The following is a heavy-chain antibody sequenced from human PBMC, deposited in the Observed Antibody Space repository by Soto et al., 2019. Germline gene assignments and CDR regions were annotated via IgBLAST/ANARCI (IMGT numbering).Heavy chain of an antibody. CDR3: TKEMYLYCSSTSCYDLLPFDP. D-gene: IGHD2-2*01. V-gene: IGHV3-15*07. CDR1: GFTFSNAW. Sequence: GGSLRLSCAASGFTFSNAWMNWVRQAPGKGLEWVGRIKSKTDGGTTDYAAPVKGRFTISRHDSKNTLYLQMKSLKTDDTAVYYCTKEMYLYCSSTSCYDLLPFDPWGQGTLVTVSS. J-gene: IGHJ5*02. CDR2: IKSKTDGGTT.